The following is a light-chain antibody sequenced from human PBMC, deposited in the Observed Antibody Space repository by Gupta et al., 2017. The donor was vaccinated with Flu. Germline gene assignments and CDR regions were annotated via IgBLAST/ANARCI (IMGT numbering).Light chain of an antibody. CDR2: GNV. CDR3: QSYDSSRSALV. V-gene: IGLV1-40*03. CDR1: SSNIGAEFD. Sequence: VTISRTGGSSNIGAEFDVHWNQHLGGKAPKVLIDGNVKRPSGVPDRFAGSKSGASASLAIAGLQAEDEGDYYCQSYDSSRSALVFGGGTKLTVL. J-gene: IGLJ2*01.